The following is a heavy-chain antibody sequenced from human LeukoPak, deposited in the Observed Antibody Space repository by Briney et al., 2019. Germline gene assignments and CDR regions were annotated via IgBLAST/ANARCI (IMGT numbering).Heavy chain of an antibody. J-gene: IGHJ3*02. D-gene: IGHD2-21*02. CDR3: ARGLAYCGGDCYSDDAFDI. Sequence: ASVKVSCKASGFTFIDYYIHWVRQAPGQGLEWMGWINPNSGGTNYAQKFQGRVTMTRDTSISTAYMELSRLRSDDTAVYYCARGLAYCGGDCYSDDAFDIWGQGTMVTVSS. CDR1: GFTFIDYY. V-gene: IGHV1-2*02. CDR2: INPNSGGT.